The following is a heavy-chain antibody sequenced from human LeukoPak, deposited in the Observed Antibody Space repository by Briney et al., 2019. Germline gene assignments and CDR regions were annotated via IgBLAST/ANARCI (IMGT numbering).Heavy chain of an antibody. J-gene: IGHJ6*02. D-gene: IGHD4-17*01. CDR1: GFTFTSSA. CDR2: IVVGSGNT. Sequence: ASVKVSCKASGFTFTSSAMQWVRQARGQRLEWIGWIVVGSGNTNYAQKFQERVTITRDMSTSTAYMELSSLRSEDTAVYYCAADPDPTVTTSWYYYGMDVWGQGTTVTVSS. CDR3: AADPDPTVTTSWYYYGMDV. V-gene: IGHV1-58*02.